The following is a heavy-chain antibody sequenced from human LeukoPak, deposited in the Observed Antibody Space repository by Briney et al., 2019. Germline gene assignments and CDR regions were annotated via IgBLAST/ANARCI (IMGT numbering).Heavy chain of an antibody. Sequence: SETLSLTCAVYGGSFSGYYWSWIRQPPGKGLEWIGYIYYSGSTYYNPSLKSRVTISVDTSKNQFSLKLSSVTAADTAVYYCAREGYSYGLGYYYYYMDVWGKGTTVTVSS. CDR1: GGSFSGYY. CDR2: IYYSGST. CDR3: AREGYSYGLGYYYYYMDV. D-gene: IGHD5-18*01. V-gene: IGHV4-34*09. J-gene: IGHJ6*03.